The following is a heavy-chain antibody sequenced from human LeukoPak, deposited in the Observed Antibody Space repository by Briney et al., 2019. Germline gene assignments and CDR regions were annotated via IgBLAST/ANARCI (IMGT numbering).Heavy chain of an antibody. CDR1: GYTFTSYD. D-gene: IGHD6-25*01. CDR2: MNPNSGNT. J-gene: IGHJ3*02. Sequence: ASVKVSCKASGYTFTSYDINWVRQATGQGLEWMGWMNPNSGNTGYAQKFQGRVTMTRNTSISTAYVELSSLRSEDTAVYYCARDRRSRSDDAFDIWGQGTMVTVSS. CDR3: ARDRRSRSDDAFDI. V-gene: IGHV1-8*01.